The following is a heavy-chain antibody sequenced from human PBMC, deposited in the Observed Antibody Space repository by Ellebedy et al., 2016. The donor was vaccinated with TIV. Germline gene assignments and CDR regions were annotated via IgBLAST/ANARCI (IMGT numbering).Heavy chain of an antibody. CDR1: GFTFGSYG. Sequence: GESLKISCAASGFTFGSYGMHWVRQAPGKGLEWVAVIWFDGSKEFYADSVKGRFTISRDDSKNEVFLQINSLRAEDTGMYYCVAGSGWLHDYWGQGTQVTVSS. CDR2: IWFDGSKE. CDR3: VAGSGWLHDY. V-gene: IGHV3-33*03. D-gene: IGHD6-19*01. J-gene: IGHJ4*02.